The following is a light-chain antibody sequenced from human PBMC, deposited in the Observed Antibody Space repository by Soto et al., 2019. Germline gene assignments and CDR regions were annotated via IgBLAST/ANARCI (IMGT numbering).Light chain of an antibody. V-gene: IGKV4-1*01. Sequence: DVVMTQSPDSLTVSLGERATINCKYSQSVLYRSNHKNYLAWYQQKPRQPPQLLISWASTRESGVPDRFSGSGSGTDFTLTISSLQAEDVAVYYCQQYFSAPFTFGPGTKVDIK. CDR3: QQYFSAPFT. CDR2: WAS. CDR1: QSVLYRSNHKNY. J-gene: IGKJ3*01.